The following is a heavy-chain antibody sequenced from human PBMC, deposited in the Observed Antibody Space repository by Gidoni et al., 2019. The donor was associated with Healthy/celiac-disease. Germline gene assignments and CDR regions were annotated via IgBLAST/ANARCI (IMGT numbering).Heavy chain of an antibody. CDR3: ASSNTPGYCISTSCYYFDY. CDR2: INHSGST. D-gene: IGHD2-2*01. J-gene: IGHJ4*02. V-gene: IGHV4-34*01. Sequence: QVQLQQWGAGLLKPSETLSLTCAVYGGSFSGYYWSWIRQPPGKVLEWIGEINHSGSTNYNPSLKRRVTIAVDTSKNPFSLKLCSVTAADTAVYYCASSNTPGYCISTSCYYFDYWGQGTLVTVSS. CDR1: GGSFSGYY.